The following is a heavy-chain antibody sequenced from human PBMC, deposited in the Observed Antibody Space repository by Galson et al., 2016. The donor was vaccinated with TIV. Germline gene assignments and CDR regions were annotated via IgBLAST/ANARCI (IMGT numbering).Heavy chain of an antibody. Sequence: SVKVSCKASGGTFISYTLSWVRQAPGQGLEWMGRIIPVLGMTNYAQKFQGRVTITADRFTGTAYLELSSLKPGDTAVYYCARADSADILSTEYWGQGTLVTVSS. CDR1: GGTFISYT. CDR2: IIPVLGMT. D-gene: IGHD3-9*01. V-gene: IGHV1-69*02. CDR3: ARADSADILSTEY. J-gene: IGHJ4*02.